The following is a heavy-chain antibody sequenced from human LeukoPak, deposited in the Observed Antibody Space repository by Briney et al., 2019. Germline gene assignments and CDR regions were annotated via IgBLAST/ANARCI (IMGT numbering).Heavy chain of an antibody. CDR3: ARDKYYGMDV. V-gene: IGHV3-74*01. CDR1: GFTFSRFW. J-gene: IGHJ6*02. CDR2: IDSDGSST. Sequence: GGSLRLSWAASGFTFSRFWMHWVRHAPGKGLVWVSRIDSDGSSTSYADSVKGRFTISRDNTKNTLYLQMNSLRAEDTAVYYCARDKYYGMDVWGQGTPVTVSS.